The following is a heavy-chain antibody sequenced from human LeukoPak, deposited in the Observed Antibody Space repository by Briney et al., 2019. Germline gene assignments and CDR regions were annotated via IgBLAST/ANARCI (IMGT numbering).Heavy chain of an antibody. D-gene: IGHD6-19*01. CDR1: GGSISSSSYY. J-gene: IGHJ4*02. Sequence: SETLSLTCTGSGGSISSSSYYWGWIRQPPGKGLEWIGSIYYSGSTYYNPSLKSRVTISVDTSKNQFSLKLSSVSAADTAVYYCARGGSSGSYFDYWGQGTLVTVSS. V-gene: IGHV4-39*07. CDR2: IYYSGST. CDR3: ARGGSSGSYFDY.